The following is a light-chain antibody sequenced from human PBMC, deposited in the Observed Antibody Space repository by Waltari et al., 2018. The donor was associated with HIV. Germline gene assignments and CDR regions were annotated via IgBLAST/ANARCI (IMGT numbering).Light chain of an antibody. Sequence: QSVLTQPPSVSGAPGQSVTISCTGSSSNIGAGYDVHWYQQLPGTAPKLLIYDNTNRPSGVPDRISGSKSGTSASLAITGLQAEDEADYYFQSYDSSLSGYVFGTGTKVTVL. J-gene: IGLJ1*01. CDR1: SSNIGAGYD. CDR3: QSYDSSLSGYV. CDR2: DNT. V-gene: IGLV1-40*01.